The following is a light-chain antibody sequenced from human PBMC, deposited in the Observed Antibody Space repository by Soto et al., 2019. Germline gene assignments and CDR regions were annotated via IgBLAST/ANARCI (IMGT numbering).Light chain of an antibody. J-gene: IGKJ5*01. CDR3: QQYGTPRSVT. V-gene: IGKV3-20*01. CDR1: QSVDSNY. CDR2: GAS. Sequence: EIVSTQSPGTLSLSPGEEASLPCRARQSVDSNYLAWYQQKPGQAPRLIIYGASGRADGIPHRFSGSGFGTDFTLTISKGEPEDVAVYYCQQYGTPRSVTFGQGTRLDIK.